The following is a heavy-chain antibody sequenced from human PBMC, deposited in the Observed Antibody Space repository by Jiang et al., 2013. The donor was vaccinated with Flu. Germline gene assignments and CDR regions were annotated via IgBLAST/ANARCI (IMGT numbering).Heavy chain of an antibody. CDR2: FYWDDSK. CDR1: GFSLKTNGAA. J-gene: IGHJ4*02. Sequence: KPTQTLTLTCTFSGFSLKTNGAAVGWVRQPPGQALEWLSTFYWDDSKEYSPSLQNRVTIAKDTPKNQVVLTMTNVDPADTATYYCAHGRRIAEFRTPYYFDLWGQGTPVIVSS. V-gene: IGHV2-5*02. CDR3: AHGRRIAEFRTPYYFDL. D-gene: IGHD6-13*01.